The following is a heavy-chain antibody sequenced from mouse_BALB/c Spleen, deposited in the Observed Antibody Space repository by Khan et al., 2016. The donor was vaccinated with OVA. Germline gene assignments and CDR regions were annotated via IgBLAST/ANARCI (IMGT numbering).Heavy chain of an antibody. Sequence: QVQLKQSGPELVRPGESVKISCKGSGYTFTDYAMHWVKQSHAKSLEWIGVISIYSDNINYNQKFKGKATMSVDKSSSTAYMELARLTSEDSAIYFCARGGQWLRRGGGNSDYWGQGTTLTVSS. D-gene: IGHD2-2*01. J-gene: IGHJ2*01. CDR1: GYTFTDYA. V-gene: IGHV1S137*01. CDR3: ARGGQWLRRGGGNSDY. CDR2: ISIYSDNI.